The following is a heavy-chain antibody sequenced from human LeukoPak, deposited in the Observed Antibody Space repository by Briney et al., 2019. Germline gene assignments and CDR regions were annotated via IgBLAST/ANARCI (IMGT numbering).Heavy chain of an antibody. Sequence: SETLSLTCTVSGGSISSSSYYWGWIRQPPGKGLEWIGSIYYSGSTYYNPSLKSRVTISVDTSKNQFSLKLSSVTAADTAVYYCARGLRAAGTVFDYWGQGTLVTVSS. CDR1: GGSISSSSYY. CDR3: ARGLRAAGTVFDY. V-gene: IGHV4-39*07. J-gene: IGHJ4*02. CDR2: IYYSGST. D-gene: IGHD6-13*01.